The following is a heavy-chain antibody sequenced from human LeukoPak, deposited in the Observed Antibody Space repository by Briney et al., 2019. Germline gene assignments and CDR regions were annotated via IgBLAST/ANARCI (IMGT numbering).Heavy chain of an antibody. CDR2: IYYSGST. Sequence: SETLSLTCTVSGGSISSYYWSWIRQSPGKGLEWIGYIYYSGSTNYNPSLKSRVTISVDTSKNQFSLKLSSVTAADTAVYYCARAQYYYDSSGYRYYYYYYMDVWGKGTTVTISS. J-gene: IGHJ6*03. D-gene: IGHD3-22*01. CDR3: ARAQYYYDSSGYRYYYYYYMDV. CDR1: GGSISSYY. V-gene: IGHV4-59*01.